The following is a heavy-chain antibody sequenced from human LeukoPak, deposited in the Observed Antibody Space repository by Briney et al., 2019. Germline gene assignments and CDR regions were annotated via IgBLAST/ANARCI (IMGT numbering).Heavy chain of an antibody. D-gene: IGHD1-1*01. CDR2: INPNSGGT. J-gene: IGHJ3*02. Sequence: GASVKVSCKASGYTFTVYYMHWVRQAPGQGLEWMGWINPNSGGTNYAQKFEGRVTMTRDTSISTAYMELSRLRSDDTAVYYCARETGMEIHAFDIWGQGTMVTVSS. CDR1: GYTFTVYY. V-gene: IGHV1-2*02. CDR3: ARETGMEIHAFDI.